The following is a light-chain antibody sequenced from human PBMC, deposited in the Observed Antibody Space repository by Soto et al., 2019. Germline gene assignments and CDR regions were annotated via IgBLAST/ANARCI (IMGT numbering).Light chain of an antibody. CDR3: CSYAGSPRYV. CDR2: DVS. Sequence: QSALTQPRSVSGSPGQSVTISCTGTSSDVGYYNYVSWYQQYPGKAPKVIIYDVSERPSGVPDRFSGSKSGNTASLTISGRQAEDEADYCCSYAGSPRYVFGTGTKLTVL. V-gene: IGLV2-11*01. J-gene: IGLJ1*01. CDR1: SSDVGYYNY.